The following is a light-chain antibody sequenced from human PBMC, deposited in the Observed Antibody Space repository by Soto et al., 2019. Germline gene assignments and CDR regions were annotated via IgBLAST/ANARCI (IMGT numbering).Light chain of an antibody. Sequence: DIDVTQSPSPLSASIGDRVRMSLRASEDINDWLAWYQQKPGNAPKFLIYDASTLQSGVPSRFSGSGSGTEFTLTISSLQPDDFATYYCQQYDSYPVTFGQGTRLEIK. CDR1: EDINDW. CDR2: DAS. CDR3: QQYDSYPVT. J-gene: IGKJ5*01. V-gene: IGKV1-5*01.